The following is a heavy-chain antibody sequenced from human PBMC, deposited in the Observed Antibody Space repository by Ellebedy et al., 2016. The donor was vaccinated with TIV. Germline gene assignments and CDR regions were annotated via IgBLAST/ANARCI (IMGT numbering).Heavy chain of an antibody. J-gene: IGHJ6*02. CDR2: IYPGDSDT. Sequence: GESLKISCKGSGYSFTSYWIGWVRQMPGKGLEWMGIIYPGDSDTRYSPSFQGQVTISADKSISTAYLQWSSLKASDTAMYYCATSSNGIQLWTSYYYYGMDVWGQGTTVTVSS. D-gene: IGHD5-18*01. CDR1: GYSFTSYW. CDR3: ATSSNGIQLWTSYYYYGMDV. V-gene: IGHV5-51*01.